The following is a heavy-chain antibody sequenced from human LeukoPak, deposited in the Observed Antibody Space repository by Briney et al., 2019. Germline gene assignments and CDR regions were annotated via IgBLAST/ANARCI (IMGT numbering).Heavy chain of an antibody. Sequence: ASVKVSCKASGYNFTTYYIHWVRQAPGQGLEWMGVINPTGGYTSYAQKFQGRVTITTDESTSTAYMELSSLRSEDTAVYYCARAYIEANYYYYMDVWGKGTTVTVSS. CDR3: ARAYIEANYYYYMDV. J-gene: IGHJ6*03. V-gene: IGHV1-46*01. CDR1: GYNFTTYY. D-gene: IGHD2-15*01. CDR2: INPTGGYT.